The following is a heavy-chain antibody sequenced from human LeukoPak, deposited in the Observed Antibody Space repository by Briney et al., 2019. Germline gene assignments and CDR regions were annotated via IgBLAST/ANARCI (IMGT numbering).Heavy chain of an antibody. CDR3: ARDYYYDSSGYLRA. CDR2: IKQDGSEK. V-gene: IGHV3-7*01. D-gene: IGHD3-22*01. CDR1: GFTLSSYW. J-gene: IGHJ5*02. Sequence: PGGSLRLSCEGSGFTLSSYWMSWVRQAPGMGLEWVANIKQDGSEKYYVDSVKGRFTISRDNAKNSLYLQMNSLRAEDTAVYYCARDYYYDSSGYLRAWGQGTLVTVSS.